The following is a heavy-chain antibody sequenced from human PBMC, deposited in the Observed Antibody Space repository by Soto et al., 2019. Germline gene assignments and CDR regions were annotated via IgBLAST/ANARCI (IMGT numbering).Heavy chain of an antibody. V-gene: IGHV3-21*01. CDR3: ARDPEGYYDSSGHYDY. D-gene: IGHD3-22*01. CDR2: FSSSSSYI. CDR1: VFTFSRYS. J-gene: IGHJ4*01. Sequence: GGSVRISGAAAVFTFSRYSMYWVRQAPGKGLEWVSSFSSSSSYIYYADSVKGRFTISRDNAKNSLYLQMNSLRAEDTAVYYCARDPEGYYDSSGHYDYWGHG.